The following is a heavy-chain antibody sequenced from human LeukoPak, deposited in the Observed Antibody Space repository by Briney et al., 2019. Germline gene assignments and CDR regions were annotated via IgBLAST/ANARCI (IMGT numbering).Heavy chain of an antibody. J-gene: IGHJ5*02. D-gene: IGHD2-2*01. CDR3: ARDPRWLTPDCTSTSCYENYFDP. Sequence: SETLSLTCGVSGYSISSGYQWAWIRQSPGRGLEWIGSIYHSGSAHYNPSLKSRVTMSVETSKNQFSLNMYSVTAADTAVYYCARDPRWLTPDCTSTSCYENYFDPWGQGTLVTVSS. V-gene: IGHV4-38-2*02. CDR2: IYHSGSA. CDR1: GYSISSGYQ.